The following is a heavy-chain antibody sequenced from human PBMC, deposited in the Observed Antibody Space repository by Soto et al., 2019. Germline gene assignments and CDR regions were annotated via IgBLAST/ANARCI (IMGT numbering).Heavy chain of an antibody. V-gene: IGHV1-69*08. CDR3: ARDSDTAMVYYYGMDV. D-gene: IGHD5-18*01. J-gene: IGHJ6*02. CDR2: IIPILGIA. CDR1: GGTFSSYT. Sequence: QVQLVQSGAEVKKPGSSVKVSCKASGGTFSSYTISWVRQAPGQGLEWMGRIIPILGIANYALKFQGRVTFTADKSTSTAYMELSSLRSEDTAVYYCARDSDTAMVYYYGMDVWGQGTTVTVSS.